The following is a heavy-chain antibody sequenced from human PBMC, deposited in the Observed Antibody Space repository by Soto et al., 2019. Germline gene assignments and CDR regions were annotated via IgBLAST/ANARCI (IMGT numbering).Heavy chain of an antibody. Sequence: DVQLVESGGGLVQPGRSLRLSCAASGFTFDDYAMHWVRQAPGKGLEWVSGISWNSGSIGYADSVKGRFTISRDNAKNSLYLQMNSLRAEDTALYYCAKDIIYSSSSVGAFDIWGQGTMVTVSS. D-gene: IGHD6-6*01. CDR1: GFTFDDYA. CDR2: ISWNSGSI. J-gene: IGHJ3*02. CDR3: AKDIIYSSSSVGAFDI. V-gene: IGHV3-9*01.